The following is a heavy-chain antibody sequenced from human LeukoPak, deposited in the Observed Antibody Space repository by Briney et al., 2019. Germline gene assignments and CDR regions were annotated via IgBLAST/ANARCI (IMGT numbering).Heavy chain of an antibody. J-gene: IGHJ4*02. CDR1: GYSFTYYW. CDR3: ARWVGGSYTSFRNDY. V-gene: IGHV5-51*01. CDR2: IYPADSDI. D-gene: IGHD1-26*01. Sequence: GESLKISCKGSGYSFTYYWIGWVRQMPGKGLEWMGIIYPADSDIRYSPSFQGQVTISVDKSISTAYLQWSSLKASDAAIYYCARWVGGSYTSFRNDYWGQGTLVTVSS.